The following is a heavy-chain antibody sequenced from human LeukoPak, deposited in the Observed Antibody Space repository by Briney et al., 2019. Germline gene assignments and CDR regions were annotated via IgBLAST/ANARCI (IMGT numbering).Heavy chain of an antibody. J-gene: IGHJ6*02. V-gene: IGHV3-30*18. CDR2: ISYDGSNK. CDR1: GFTFSSYG. Sequence: PGGSLRLSCAASGFTFSSYGMHWVRQAPGKGLEWVAVISYDGSNKYYADSVKGRFTISRDNSKNTLYLQMNSLRAEDKAVYYCAKEMSRYCYYGMDVWGQGTTVTVSS. CDR3: AKEMSRYCYYGMDV.